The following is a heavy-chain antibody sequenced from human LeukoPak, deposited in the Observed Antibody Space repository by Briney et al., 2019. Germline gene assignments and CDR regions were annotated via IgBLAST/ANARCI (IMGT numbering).Heavy chain of an antibody. D-gene: IGHD2-15*01. CDR2: INPSGGST. CDR3: ATLLHPLYFDY. V-gene: IGHV1-46*01. Sequence: GASVKVSCKASGYTFTSYYMHWVRQAPGQGLEWMGIINPSGGSTSYAQKFQGRVTMTRDTSTSTVYMELSSPRSEDTAVYCCATLLHPLYFDYWGQGTLVTVSS. CDR1: GYTFTSYY. J-gene: IGHJ4*02.